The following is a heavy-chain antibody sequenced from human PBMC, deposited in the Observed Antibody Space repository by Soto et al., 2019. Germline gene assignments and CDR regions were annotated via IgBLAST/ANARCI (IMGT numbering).Heavy chain of an antibody. CDR2: IWYDGSNK. Sequence: GGSLRLSCAASGFTFSSYGMHWVRQAPGKGLEWVAVIWYDGSNKYYADSVKGRFTISRDNSKNTLYLQMKGLIADDTAVDYCARVQRYCSSTSCLYYYYCMDVWGQGTTVTVSS. CDR1: GFTFSSYG. V-gene: IGHV3-33*01. CDR3: ARVQRYCSSTSCLYYYYCMDV. J-gene: IGHJ6*02. D-gene: IGHD2-2*01.